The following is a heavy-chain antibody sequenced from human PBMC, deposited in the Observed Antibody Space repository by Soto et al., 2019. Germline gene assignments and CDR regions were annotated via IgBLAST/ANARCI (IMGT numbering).Heavy chain of an antibody. Sequence: QVQLVQSGAEVKKPGASVKVSCKASGYTFTSYGIIWVRQAPGQGLEWMGWISAYNGNTNYAQKLQGRVTMTTDTSTSTAYMELRSLRSDDTAVYYCARDLRIFGVGGTFDPWGQGTLVTVSS. V-gene: IGHV1-18*01. CDR3: ARDLRIFGVGGTFDP. D-gene: IGHD3-3*01. CDR1: GYTFTSYG. J-gene: IGHJ5*02. CDR2: ISAYNGNT.